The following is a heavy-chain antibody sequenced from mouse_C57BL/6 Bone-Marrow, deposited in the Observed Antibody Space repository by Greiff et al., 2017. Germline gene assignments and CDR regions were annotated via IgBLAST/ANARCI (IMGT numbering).Heavy chain of an antibody. V-gene: IGHV5-4*01. Sequence: EVMVVESGGGLVKPGGSLKLSCAASGFTFSSYAMSWVRQTPEKRLEWVATLSDGGSYTYNPDTVKGRFTLSRDNAKNHLYLQMSHLKSEDTAMYYCARDTIYYYGSGYGGFAYWGQGTLVTVSA. J-gene: IGHJ3*01. D-gene: IGHD1-1*01. CDR1: GFTFSSYA. CDR3: ARDTIYYYGSGYGGFAY. CDR2: LSDGGSYT.